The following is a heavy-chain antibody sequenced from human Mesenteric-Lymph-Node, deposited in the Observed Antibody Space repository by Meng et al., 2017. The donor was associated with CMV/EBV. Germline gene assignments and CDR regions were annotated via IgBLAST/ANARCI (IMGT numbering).Heavy chain of an antibody. CDR2: ISTDGSMT. D-gene: IGHD6-19*01. Sequence: LSCGASGFTVSSYAMSWVRQAPGKGLVWVSRISTDGSMTNYTDSVKGRFTISRDNAKNTLYLQMNSLRAEDSAIYYCSKGSSGWSDYWGQGTLVTVSS. V-gene: IGHV3-74*01. CDR3: SKGSSGWSDY. CDR1: GFTVSSYA. J-gene: IGHJ4*02.